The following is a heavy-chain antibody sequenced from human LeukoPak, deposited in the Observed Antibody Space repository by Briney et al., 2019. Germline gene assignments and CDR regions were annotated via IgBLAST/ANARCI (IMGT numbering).Heavy chain of an antibody. V-gene: IGHV3-48*03. CDR2: ISSSGSTI. Sequence: GGSLRLSCAASRFTFSSYEMNWVRQAPGKGLEWVSYISSSGSTIYYADSVKGRFTISRDNAKNSLYLQMNSLRAEDTAVYYCAREGSSSWASGDAFDIWGQGTMVTVSS. CDR3: AREGSSSWASGDAFDI. CDR1: RFTFSSYE. D-gene: IGHD1-26*01. J-gene: IGHJ3*02.